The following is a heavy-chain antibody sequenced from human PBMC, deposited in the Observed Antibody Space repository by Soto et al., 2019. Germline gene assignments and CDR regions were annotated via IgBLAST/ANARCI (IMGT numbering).Heavy chain of an antibody. D-gene: IGHD2-15*01. CDR2: IYTSGST. CDR3: ARSGLATRMILLDV. Sequence: PSETLSLTCTVSGGSISSYYWSWIRQPAGKGLEWIGRIYTSGSTNYNPSLKSRVTMSVDTSKNQFSLKLSSVTAADTAVYYCARSGLATRMILLDVWGPGTTLTVSS. V-gene: IGHV4-4*07. J-gene: IGHJ6*02. CDR1: GGSISSYY.